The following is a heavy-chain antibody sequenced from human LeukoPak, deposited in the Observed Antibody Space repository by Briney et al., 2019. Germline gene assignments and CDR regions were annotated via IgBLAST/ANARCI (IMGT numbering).Heavy chain of an antibody. CDR1: GFIFSSYG. CDR2: IRYDGSNK. V-gene: IGHV3-30*02. J-gene: IGHJ4*02. D-gene: IGHD3-3*01. CDR3: AKDSDFWSGPNFDY. Sequence: GGSLRLSCAASGFIFSSYGMHWVRQAPGKGLEWVAFIRYDGSNKYYADSVKGRFTISRDNSKNTLYLQMNSLRAEDTAVYYCAKDSDFWSGPNFDYWGQGTLVTVSS.